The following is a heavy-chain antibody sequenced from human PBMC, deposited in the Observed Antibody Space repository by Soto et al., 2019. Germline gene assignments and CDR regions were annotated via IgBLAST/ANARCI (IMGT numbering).Heavy chain of an antibody. CDR1: GYTLTELS. Sequence: ASVKVSCKVSGYTLTELSMHWVRQAPGKGLEWMGGFDPEDGETIYAQKFQGRVTMTEDTSTDTAYMELSSLRSEDTAVYYCATTMITFGGVYVNWFDPWGQGTPVTVSS. CDR3: ATTMITFGGVYVNWFDP. V-gene: IGHV1-24*01. D-gene: IGHD3-16*01. J-gene: IGHJ5*02. CDR2: FDPEDGET.